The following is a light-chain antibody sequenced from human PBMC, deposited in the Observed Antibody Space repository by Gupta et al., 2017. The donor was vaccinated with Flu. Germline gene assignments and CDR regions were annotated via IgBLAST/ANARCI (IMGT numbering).Light chain of an antibody. J-gene: IGLJ3*02. CDR3: CTYGDGCTYTGV. V-gene: IGLV2-11*01. CDR1: SSGVNDYDV. Sequence: SALTPPRSVSGSPGPSVTISCTGTSSGVNDYDVVSWYQQHSVKAPKVIIFDGTKRPSGGPDRFSGSKSGETAALTISWLQAEDEADYYCCTYGDGCTYTGVFGGGTKLTVL. CDR2: DGT.